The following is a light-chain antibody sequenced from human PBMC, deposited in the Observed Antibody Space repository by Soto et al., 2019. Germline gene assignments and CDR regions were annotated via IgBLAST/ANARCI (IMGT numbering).Light chain of an antibody. CDR2: AAS. CDR3: QQANSFPLT. CDR1: QNINNY. Sequence: DIQMTQSPSSLSASVVDRVTITCQASQNINNYLAWYQQKPGKAPKLLIYAASTLQSGVPSRFSGSGSGTDFTLTISSLQPEDFATYYCQQANSFPLTFGQGTRLEIK. J-gene: IGKJ5*01. V-gene: IGKV1-12*01.